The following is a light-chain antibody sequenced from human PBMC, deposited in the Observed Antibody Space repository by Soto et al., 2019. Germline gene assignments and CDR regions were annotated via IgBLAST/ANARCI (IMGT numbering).Light chain of an antibody. CDR3: ESWDDRLGAVI. CDR1: SSNIGGTNY. J-gene: IGLJ2*01. CDR2: SNN. V-gene: IGLV1-47*02. Sequence: LTQPLTAAATPGPRVLGSCSGRSSNIGGTNYAYWYQQLPGAAPKLLMHSNNLRPSGVPERISGSKSGTSASLAISGLRSEDEDIYYCESWDDRLGAVIFGGGTKVTVL.